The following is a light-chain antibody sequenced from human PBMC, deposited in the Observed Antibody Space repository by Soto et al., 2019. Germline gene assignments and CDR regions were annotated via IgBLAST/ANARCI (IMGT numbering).Light chain of an antibody. J-gene: IGKJ2*01. CDR2: AAS. Sequence: AIQMTQSPSSLSASVGDRVTITCRASQGIRTELAWYQQKAGKAPQLLIYAASSLQSGVPSRFSGSGSGTDFTLTISSLQPEAFATYYCLQDYNYPRTFGQGTKLEIK. CDR1: QGIRTE. V-gene: IGKV1-6*01. CDR3: LQDYNYPRT.